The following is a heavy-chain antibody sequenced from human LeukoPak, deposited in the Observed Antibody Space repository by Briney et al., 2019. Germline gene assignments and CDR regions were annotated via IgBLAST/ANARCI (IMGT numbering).Heavy chain of an antibody. V-gene: IGHV3-11*06. CDR2: ISRTPSYT. CDR3: ARGGGRVRLSY. D-gene: IGHD4-23*01. Sequence: PGGSLRLSCAASGFTFSDYYMTWIRQAPGKGLEWVSYISRTPSYTNYADSVKGRFTISRDNAKNSLYLQMNSLRAEDTAVYYCARGGGRVRLSYWGQGTLVTVSS. CDR1: GFTFSDYY. J-gene: IGHJ4*02.